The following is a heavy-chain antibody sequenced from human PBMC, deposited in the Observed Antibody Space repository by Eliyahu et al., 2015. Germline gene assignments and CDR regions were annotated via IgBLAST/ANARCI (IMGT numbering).Heavy chain of an antibody. Sequence: EVQLVESGGGLVQPGGSLXXXCAASGFTVXSNYMXWVRQAPGKGLEWVSVIYSGGSTYYADSVKGRFTISRDNSKNTLYLQMNSLRAEDTAVYYCAGGFIAVAGTANFDYWGQGTLVTVSS. CDR2: IYSGGST. CDR3: AGGFIAVAGTANFDY. J-gene: IGHJ4*02. D-gene: IGHD6-19*01. V-gene: IGHV3-66*01. CDR1: GFTVXSNY.